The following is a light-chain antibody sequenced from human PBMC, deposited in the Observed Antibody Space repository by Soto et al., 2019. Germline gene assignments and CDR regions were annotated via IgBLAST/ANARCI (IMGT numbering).Light chain of an antibody. J-gene: IGKJ1*01. CDR1: QSVSSN. CDR2: GAS. CDR3: QEYNTWPPP. Sequence: EIVVTQTTANLALCLGERATLSCRASQSVSSNLAWYQQKPGQAPRLLIYGASTRATGIPARFSGSGSGTEFTLTISSLQSEDFGVDYCQEYNTWPPPFGQGTKVAIK. V-gene: IGKV3-15*01.